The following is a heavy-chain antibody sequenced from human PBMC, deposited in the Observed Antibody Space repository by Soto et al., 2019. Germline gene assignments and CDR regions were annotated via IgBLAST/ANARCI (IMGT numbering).Heavy chain of an antibody. Sequence: QTGGSLRLSCAASGFTFDDYAMHWVRQAPGKGLEWVSGISWNSGSIGYADSVKGRFTISRDNAKNPLYLQMNSLRAEDTALYYCAKDSGSGWYPLFDYWGQGTLVTVSS. V-gene: IGHV3-9*01. CDR1: GFTFDDYA. D-gene: IGHD6-19*01. CDR2: ISWNSGSI. J-gene: IGHJ4*02. CDR3: AKDSGSGWYPLFDY.